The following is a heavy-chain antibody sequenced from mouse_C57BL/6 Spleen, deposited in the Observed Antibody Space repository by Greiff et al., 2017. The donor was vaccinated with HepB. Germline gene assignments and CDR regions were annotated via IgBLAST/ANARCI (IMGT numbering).Heavy chain of an antibody. D-gene: IGHD2-4*01. CDR3: ARELYYDYGGGFAY. J-gene: IGHJ3*01. Sequence: EVKVVESGGGLVKPGGSLKLSCAASGFTFSSYAMSWVRQTPEKRLEWVATISDGGSYTYYPDNVKGRFTISRDNAKNNLYLQMSHLKSEDTAMYYCARELYYDYGGGFAYWGQGTLVTVSA. CDR2: ISDGGSYT. CDR1: GFTFSSYA. V-gene: IGHV5-4*01.